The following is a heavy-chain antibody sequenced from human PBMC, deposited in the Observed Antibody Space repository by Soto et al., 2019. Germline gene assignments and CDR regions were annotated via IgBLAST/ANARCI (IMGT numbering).Heavy chain of an antibody. Sequence: PSETLSLTCTVSGGSISSYYWSWIRQPPGKGLEWIGYIYYSGSTNYNPSLKSRVTISVDTSKNQFSLKLSSVTAADTAVYYCGRGRYFDWFRDNNWFDPWGQGTLVTVSS. CDR1: GGSISSYY. V-gene: IGHV4-59*01. CDR2: IYYSGST. D-gene: IGHD3-9*01. CDR3: GRGRYFDWFRDNNWFDP. J-gene: IGHJ5*02.